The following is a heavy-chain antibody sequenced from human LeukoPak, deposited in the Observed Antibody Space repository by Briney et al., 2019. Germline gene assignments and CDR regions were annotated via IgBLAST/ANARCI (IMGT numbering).Heavy chain of an antibody. CDR1: GFTFSSYS. D-gene: IGHD6-19*01. CDR3: AKDPSRIAVAGTSRYFQH. CDR2: ISYDGSNK. J-gene: IGHJ1*01. V-gene: IGHV3-30*18. Sequence: GGSLRLSCAASGFTFSSYSMNWVRQAPGKGLEWVAVISYDGSNKYYADSVKGRFTISRDNSKTTLYLQMNSLRAEDTAVYYCAKDPSRIAVAGTSRYFQHWGQGTLVTVSS.